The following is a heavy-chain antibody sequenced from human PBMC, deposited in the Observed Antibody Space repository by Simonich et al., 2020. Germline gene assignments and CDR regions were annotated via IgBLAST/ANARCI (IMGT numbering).Heavy chain of an antibody. CDR3: ARDPGAELTGDY. CDR1: GYTFTGYY. CDR2: NNPNSGGT. D-gene: IGHD7-27*01. J-gene: IGHJ4*02. V-gene: IGHV1-2*02. Sequence: QVQLVQSGAEVKKPGASVKVSCKASGYTFTGYYMHWVRQAPGQGLEWMGWNNPNSGGTNYAQKVQGRVTMTRDTSISTAYMELSRRRSDDTAVYYCARDPGAELTGDYWGQGTLVTVSS.